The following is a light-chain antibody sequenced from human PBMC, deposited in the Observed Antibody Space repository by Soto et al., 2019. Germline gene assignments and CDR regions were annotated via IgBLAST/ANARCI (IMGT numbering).Light chain of an antibody. V-gene: IGLV2-14*01. CDR3: SSYTSSSTIV. Sequence: QWGRRHPASVSWSPGRSITISCTGTSSDVGGYNYVSLYQQHPGKAPKLMIYEVSNRPSGVSNRFSGSKSGNTASLTISGLQAEEEADYYCSSYTSSSTIVFGTGTKVTVL. CDR2: EVS. CDR1: SSDVGGYNY. J-gene: IGLJ1*01.